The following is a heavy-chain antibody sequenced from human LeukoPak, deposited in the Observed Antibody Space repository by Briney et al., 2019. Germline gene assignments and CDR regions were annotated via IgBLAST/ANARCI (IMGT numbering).Heavy chain of an antibody. V-gene: IGHV4-34*01. Sequence: PSETLSLTCAVYGGSFSGYYWSWIRQPPGKGLEWIGEINHSGSTNYNPSLKSRVTISVYTSKNQFSLKLSSVTAADTAVYYCARGLGYCSSTSCRSKGMDVWGKGTTVTVSS. CDR1: GGSFSGYY. CDR3: ARGLGYCSSTSCRSKGMDV. J-gene: IGHJ6*04. CDR2: INHSGST. D-gene: IGHD2-2*01.